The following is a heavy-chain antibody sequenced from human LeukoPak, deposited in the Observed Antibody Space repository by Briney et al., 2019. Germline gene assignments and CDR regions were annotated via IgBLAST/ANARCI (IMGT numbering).Heavy chain of an antibody. CDR1: GFTFSSYE. CDR3: AELGITMIGGG. J-gene: IGHJ6*04. V-gene: IGHV3-48*03. CDR2: ISSSGSTI. D-gene: IGHD3-10*02. Sequence: GGSLRLSCAASGFTFSSYEMNWVRQAPGKGLEWVSYISSSGSTIYYADSVKGRYTISRDNAKNSLYLQMNSLRAEDTAVYYCAELGITMIGGGWGKGTTVTISS.